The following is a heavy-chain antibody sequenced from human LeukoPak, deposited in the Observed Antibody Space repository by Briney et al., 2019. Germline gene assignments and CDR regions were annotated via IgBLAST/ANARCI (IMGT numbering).Heavy chain of an antibody. Sequence: ASVKVSCKTSGYVFTSYGISWVRQAPGQGLEWMGWISAYNGHTDYTQNLQGRVTMTTDTSTSTAYMELRRLRSDDTAVYYCAGPQPYYFDYWGQGTLVTVSS. CDR3: AGPQPYYFDY. J-gene: IGHJ4*02. CDR2: ISAYNGHT. V-gene: IGHV1-18*01. CDR1: GYVFTSYG.